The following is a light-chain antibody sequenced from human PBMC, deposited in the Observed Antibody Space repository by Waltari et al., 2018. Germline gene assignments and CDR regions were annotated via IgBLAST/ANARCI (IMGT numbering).Light chain of an antibody. CDR3: QAWDNSGVV. V-gene: IGLV3-1*01. CDR1: KLTEKY. J-gene: IGLJ2*01. Sequence: SYELTQPPSVSVSPGQRARITCSGDKLTEKYVCWDQRKSGQSPVLIIYQDKKRPSGIPERISGSNSGNIATLTISATQALDEADYFCQAWDNSGVVFGGGTKLTVL. CDR2: QDK.